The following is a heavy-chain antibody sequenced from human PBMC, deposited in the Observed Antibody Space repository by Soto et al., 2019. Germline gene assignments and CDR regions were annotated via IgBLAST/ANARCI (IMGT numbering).Heavy chain of an antibody. CDR2: IYTSGNT. CDR3: AREEVGYCSGGRCYYYVMDV. V-gene: IGHV4-4*07. J-gene: IGHJ6*02. Sequence: SETLSLTCTVSGGSISSYYWSWIRQPAGEGLEWIGRIYTSGNTNYNPSLKSRVTMSVDTSKNQFSLKLSSVTAADTAVYYCAREEVGYCSGGRCYYYVMDVWGQGTTVTVSS. CDR1: GGSISSYY. D-gene: IGHD2-15*01.